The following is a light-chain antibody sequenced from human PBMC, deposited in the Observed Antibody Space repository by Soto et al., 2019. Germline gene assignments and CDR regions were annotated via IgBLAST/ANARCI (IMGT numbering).Light chain of an antibody. CDR1: QSVSSSD. V-gene: IGKV3D-20*01. Sequence: EIVLTQSPATLSLSPGERATLSCGASQSVSSSDLAWYQQKPGLAPRLLIDDASSSATGIPDRFSGSGSVPDSTLTISRLEHEDFAGYYCQQYGNSQYNFGQGTKLEIK. J-gene: IGKJ2*01. CDR3: QQYGNSQYN. CDR2: DAS.